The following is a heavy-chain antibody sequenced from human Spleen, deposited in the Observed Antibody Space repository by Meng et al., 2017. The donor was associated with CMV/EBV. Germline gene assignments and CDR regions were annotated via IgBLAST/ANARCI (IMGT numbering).Heavy chain of an antibody. CDR2: VYSSGTS. CDR3: ARDYDSSGGGYYGMDV. Sequence: GESLKISCAASGFTFDNYAMNWVRQAPGKGLEWVSKVYSSGTSYYTDSVKGRFTISRDSSKNTVNLEMNSLRAEDTAVYYCARDYDSSGGGYYGMDVWGQGTTVTVSS. V-gene: IGHV3-66*01. CDR1: GFTFDNYA. D-gene: IGHD3-22*01. J-gene: IGHJ6*02.